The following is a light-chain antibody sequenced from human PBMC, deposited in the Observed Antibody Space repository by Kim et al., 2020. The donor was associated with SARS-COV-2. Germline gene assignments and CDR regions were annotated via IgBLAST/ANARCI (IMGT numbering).Light chain of an antibody. CDR3: KQTYISPFT. CDR2: AAS. V-gene: IGKV1-39*01. Sequence: DIQMTQSPSSLSASVGDRVTITCRTSQNINSHLNWYHQKPGRAPKVLIYAASTLQGGVPSRFSGSGSETDFTLTISSLQPEDFATYVCKQTYISPFTFGPGTKVDIK. CDR1: QNINSH. J-gene: IGKJ3*01.